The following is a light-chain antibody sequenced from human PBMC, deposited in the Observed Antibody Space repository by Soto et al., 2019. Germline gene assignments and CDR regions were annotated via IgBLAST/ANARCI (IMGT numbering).Light chain of an antibody. CDR2: AAS. Sequence: DIQMTQSPSSLSASVGDRVTITCRASQSISSYLNWYQQKPGKAPNLLIYAASSLQSGVSSRFSGSGSGTDFTLTISSLQPEDCGIYYCPQTYSTPRTFGQWTKVEIK. CDR1: QSISSY. CDR3: PQTYSTPRT. V-gene: IGKV1-39*01. J-gene: IGKJ1*01.